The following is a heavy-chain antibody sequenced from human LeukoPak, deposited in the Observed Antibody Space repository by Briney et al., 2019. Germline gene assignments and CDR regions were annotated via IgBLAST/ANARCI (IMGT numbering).Heavy chain of an antibody. J-gene: IGHJ5*02. CDR3: ATGAAAGPSGFDP. Sequence: ASVKVSCKASGYTFTSYGISWVRQAPGQGLEWMGGFDPEDGETIYAQKFQGRVTMTEDTSTDTAYMELSSLRSEDTAVYYCATGAAAGPSGFDPWGQGTLVTVSS. V-gene: IGHV1-24*01. CDR2: FDPEDGET. CDR1: GYTFTSYG. D-gene: IGHD6-13*01.